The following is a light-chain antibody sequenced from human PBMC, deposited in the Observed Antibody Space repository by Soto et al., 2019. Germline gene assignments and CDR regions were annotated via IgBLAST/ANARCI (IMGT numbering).Light chain of an antibody. CDR1: TGSVAGNDY. Sequence: QSALTQPRSVSGSPGQSVTVSCTGTTGSVAGNDYVSWYQHHPGKAPKLLIFDVTKRPSGVPDRFFGSKSGNTASLTISGLQAEDEADYYCVTGDSSLSAVFGGGTTVTVL. CDR2: DVT. CDR3: VTGDSSLSAV. V-gene: IGLV2-11*01. J-gene: IGLJ2*01.